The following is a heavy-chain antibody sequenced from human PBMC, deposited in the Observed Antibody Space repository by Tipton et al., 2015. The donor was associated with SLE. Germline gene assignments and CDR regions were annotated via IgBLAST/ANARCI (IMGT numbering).Heavy chain of an antibody. CDR3: AASIAALTPFDY. CDR2: IWYDGSNK. CDR1: GFTFSSYG. D-gene: IGHD6-6*01. Sequence: RSLRLSCAASGFTFSSYGMHWVRQAPGKGLEWVAVIWYDGSNKYYADSVKGRFTISRDNSKNTLYLQMNSLRAEDTAVYYCAASIAALTPFDYWGQGTLVTVSS. J-gene: IGHJ4*02. V-gene: IGHV3-33*01.